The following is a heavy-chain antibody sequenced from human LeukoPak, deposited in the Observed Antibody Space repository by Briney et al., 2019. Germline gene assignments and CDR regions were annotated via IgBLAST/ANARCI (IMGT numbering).Heavy chain of an antibody. Sequence: ASVKVSCKASGYTFTSYYMHWVRQAPGQGLEWMGWINPNSGGTNYAQKFQGRVTMTRDTSISTAYMELSRLRSDDTAVYYCARWGANSKRRWFDPWGQGTLVTVSS. D-gene: IGHD2/OR15-2a*01. V-gene: IGHV1-2*02. CDR3: ARWGANSKRRWFDP. CDR2: INPNSGGT. CDR1: GYTFTSYY. J-gene: IGHJ5*02.